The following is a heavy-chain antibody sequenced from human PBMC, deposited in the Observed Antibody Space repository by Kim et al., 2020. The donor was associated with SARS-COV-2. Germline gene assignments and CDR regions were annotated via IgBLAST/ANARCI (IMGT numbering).Heavy chain of an antibody. J-gene: IGHJ4*02. CDR2: IWYDGSNE. D-gene: IGHD2-2*02. V-gene: IGHV3-33*01. Sequence: GGSLRLSCAASGFTFSTYGMHWVRQAPGKGLEWVATIWYDGSNEYYPDSVKGRFTVSRDNSKNMLYLQMNSLRAEETAVYYCARGYCGTATCYTGGTYFDFWGRGTLVTVSS. CDR3: ARGYCGTATCYTGGTYFDF. CDR1: GFTFSTYG.